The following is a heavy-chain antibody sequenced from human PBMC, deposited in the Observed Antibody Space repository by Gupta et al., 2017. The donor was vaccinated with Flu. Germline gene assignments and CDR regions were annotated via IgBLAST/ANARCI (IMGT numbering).Heavy chain of an antibody. Sequence: GFSLTTSGVGVGWIRQPPGKALELLALIYWDDDKRYSPSLNTRLTITKDTSRNHVVLTMTNVDPVDTATYYCAYRRGPMDVWGKGTTVTVSS. CDR2: IYWDDDK. J-gene: IGHJ6*03. CDR3: AYRRGPMDV. V-gene: IGHV2-5*02. CDR1: GFSLTTSGVG.